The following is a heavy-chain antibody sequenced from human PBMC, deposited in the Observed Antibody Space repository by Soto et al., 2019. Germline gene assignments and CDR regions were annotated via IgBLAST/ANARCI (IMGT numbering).Heavy chain of an antibody. CDR1: GYSFTTYW. CDR3: ARRLASTGYHGMDV. D-gene: IGHD2-21*01. V-gene: IGHV5-51*01. CDR2: IYPGDSDT. J-gene: IGHJ6*02. Sequence: GESLKISCKASGYSFTTYWIGWVRQMPGKGLEWMGKIYPGDSDTRYSPSFQGQVTISVDKSISTAYLQWSSLKASDTAMYYCARRLASTGYHGMDVCGQGTTVTVSS.